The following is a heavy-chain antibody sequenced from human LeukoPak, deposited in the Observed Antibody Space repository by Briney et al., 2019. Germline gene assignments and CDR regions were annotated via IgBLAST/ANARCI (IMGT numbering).Heavy chain of an antibody. D-gene: IGHD6-25*01. V-gene: IGHV3-30-3*01. CDR3: AAARDLGDAFDI. CDR1: GFTFSSYA. CDR2: ISYDGSNK. J-gene: IGHJ3*02. Sequence: PGRSLRLSCAASGFTFSSYAMHWVRQAPDKGLEWVAVISYDGSNKYYADSVKGRFTISRDNSKNTLYLQMNSLRAEDTAVYYCAAARDLGDAFDIWGQGTMVTVSS.